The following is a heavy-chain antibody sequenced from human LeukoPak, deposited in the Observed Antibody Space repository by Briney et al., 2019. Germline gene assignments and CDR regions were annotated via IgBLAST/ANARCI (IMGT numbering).Heavy chain of an antibody. V-gene: IGHV1-8*01. Sequence: ASVKVSCKASGYTFTSYDINWVRQATGQGLEWMGWMNPNSGDTAYVQKFQGRVTMTRDTSINTAYMEVSSLRSEDTAVYYCTRGSSGSGSYNDYWGQGTLVTVSS. J-gene: IGHJ4*02. CDR3: TRGSSGSGSYNDY. CDR2: MNPNSGDT. CDR1: GYTFTSYD. D-gene: IGHD3-10*01.